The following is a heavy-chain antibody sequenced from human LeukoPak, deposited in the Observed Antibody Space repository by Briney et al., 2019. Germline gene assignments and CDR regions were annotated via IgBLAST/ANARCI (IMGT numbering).Heavy chain of an antibody. CDR1: GYTFTGYY. CDR2: INPNSGGT. J-gene: IGHJ4*02. Sequence: ASVKVSCKASGYTFTGYYMHWVRQAPGQGLEWMGWINPNSGGTNYAQKFQGRVTMTRDTSMSTANMELSSLTSDDTAVYYCARDSHILTAFDFWGQGALVTVSS. CDR3: ARDSHILTAFDF. D-gene: IGHD3-9*01. V-gene: IGHV1-2*02.